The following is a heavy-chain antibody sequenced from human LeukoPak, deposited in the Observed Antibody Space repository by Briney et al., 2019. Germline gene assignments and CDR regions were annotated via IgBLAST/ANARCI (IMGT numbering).Heavy chain of an antibody. CDR2: ISWNSDNI. CDR1: GFTFDDFA. D-gene: IGHD2-15*01. Sequence: GRSLRLSCAASGFTFDDFAMHWVRQAPGKGLEWVSSISWNSDNIAYADSVKGRFTTSRDNAKNTVYLQMNRLRVEDTGVFYCAKGSLAVPATPLDFWGPGTVVLVSS. V-gene: IGHV3-9*01. J-gene: IGHJ4*02. CDR3: AKGSLAVPATPLDF.